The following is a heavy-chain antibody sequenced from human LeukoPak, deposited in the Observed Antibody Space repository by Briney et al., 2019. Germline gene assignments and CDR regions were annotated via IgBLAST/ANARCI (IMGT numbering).Heavy chain of an antibody. CDR1: GYTFTSYA. V-gene: IGHV1-3*01. Sequence: GASVKVSCKASGYTFTSYAMHWVRQAPGQRLEWMGWINAGNGNTKYSQEFQGRVTITRDTSASTAYMQLSRLRSDDTAVYHCARDRITMVRGVLWFDPWGQGTLVTVSS. J-gene: IGHJ5*02. CDR2: INAGNGNT. D-gene: IGHD3-10*01. CDR3: ARDRITMVRGVLWFDP.